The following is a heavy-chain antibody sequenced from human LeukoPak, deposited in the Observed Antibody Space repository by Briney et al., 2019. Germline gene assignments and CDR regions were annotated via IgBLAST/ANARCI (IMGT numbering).Heavy chain of an antibody. V-gene: IGHV1-2*06. Sequence: ASVKVSCKASGYTFTGYYMHWVRQAPGQGLEWMGRINPNSGGRNYAQKFQGRFTMTRDTAISTAYLELSSLRCEDTAVYFCATQTIPTESYFDSWGQGTLVSVSS. CDR3: ATQTIPTESYFDS. D-gene: IGHD1-14*01. CDR1: GYTFTGYY. J-gene: IGHJ4*02. CDR2: INPNSGGR.